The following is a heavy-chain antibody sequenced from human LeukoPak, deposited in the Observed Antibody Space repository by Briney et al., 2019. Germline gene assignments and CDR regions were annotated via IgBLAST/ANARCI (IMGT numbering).Heavy chain of an antibody. CDR2: IYPGDSDT. Sequence: GESLKISCKGSGYSFTSYWIGWVRQMPGKGLEWMGIIYPGDSDTRYSPSFQGQVTISADKSISTAYLQWSSLKASDTAMYYCARHPRIAAAGEYYFDYWGQGTLVTVSS. J-gene: IGHJ4*02. V-gene: IGHV5-51*01. D-gene: IGHD6-13*01. CDR3: ARHPRIAAAGEYYFDY. CDR1: GYSFTSYW.